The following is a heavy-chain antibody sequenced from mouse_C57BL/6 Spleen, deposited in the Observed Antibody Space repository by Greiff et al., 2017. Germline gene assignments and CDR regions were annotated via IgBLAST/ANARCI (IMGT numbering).Heavy chain of an antibody. V-gene: IGHV1-55*01. CDR2: IYPGSGST. J-gene: IGHJ2*01. Sequence: QVQLKQPGAELVKPGASVKISCKASGYTFTSYWITWVKQRPGQGLEWIGDIYPGSGSTNYNEKFKSKATLTVDTSSSTAYMQLSSLTSEDSAVYYCARGSYYDYDEGPFDYWGQGTTLTVSS. CDR3: ARGSYYDYDEGPFDY. D-gene: IGHD2-4*01. CDR1: GYTFTSYW.